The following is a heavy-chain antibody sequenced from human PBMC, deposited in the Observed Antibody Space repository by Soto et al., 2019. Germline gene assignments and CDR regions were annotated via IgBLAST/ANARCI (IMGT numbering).Heavy chain of an antibody. J-gene: IGHJ5*02. CDR1: GFSLSTSGVG. CDR3: AHSKVEYCSGGSCYLKPFDP. Sequence: QLTLKESGPTLVKPTQTLTLTCTFSGFSLSTSGVGVGWIRQPPGKALEWLALIDWNDDKRYTPSLKSRLIITKATAKNPVVLTMTNMDRVDTATYYCAHSKVEYCSGGSCYLKPFDPWGQGTLVTVSS. D-gene: IGHD2-15*01. CDR2: IDWNDDK. V-gene: IGHV2-5*01.